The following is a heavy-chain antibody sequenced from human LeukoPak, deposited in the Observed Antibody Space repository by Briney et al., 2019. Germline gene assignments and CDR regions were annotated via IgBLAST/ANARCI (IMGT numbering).Heavy chain of an antibody. Sequence: TGGSLRLSCAASGFTFSSYAMGWVRQAPGKGLEWVSGISSSAGSSSSAGNTYDADSVKGRFTISRDNSKNTLYLQMNSLRAEDTAVYYCAKDSEFGGVLMYYFDYWGQGTLVTVSS. CDR1: GFTFSSYA. J-gene: IGHJ4*02. V-gene: IGHV3-23*01. CDR2: ISSSAGSSSSAGNT. CDR3: AKDSEFGGVLMYYFDY. D-gene: IGHD3-16*01.